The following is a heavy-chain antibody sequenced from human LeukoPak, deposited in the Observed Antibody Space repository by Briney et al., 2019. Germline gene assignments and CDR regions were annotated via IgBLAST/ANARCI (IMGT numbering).Heavy chain of an antibody. D-gene: IGHD3-16*01. V-gene: IGHV1-2*02. CDR1: GNTFAGYY. CDR2: INTHSGAT. CDR3: ARAPMGGLRKGFAI. Sequence: ASVRVSCKASGNTFAGYYVHWVRQAPGQGLEWMGWINTHSGATNYAQHFQGRVAMTTDTSVTTAYMALDGLKSDDAAVYFCARAPMGGLRKGFAIWGQGTLVTVSS. J-gene: IGHJ4*02.